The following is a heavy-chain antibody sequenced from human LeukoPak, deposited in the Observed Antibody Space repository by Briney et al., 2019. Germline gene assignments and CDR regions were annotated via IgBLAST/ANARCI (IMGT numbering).Heavy chain of an antibody. Sequence: ASVKVSCKASGYTFTGHFIHWVRQAPGQGLEWMGWSNPNSGGTNYAQEFQGRVTMTRDTSISTAYMELSRLRSDDTAVYYCAREYSRYSGTYYDYWGQGTLVTVSS. CDR3: AREYSRYSGTYYDY. J-gene: IGHJ4*02. D-gene: IGHD5-12*01. CDR1: GYTFTGHF. V-gene: IGHV1-2*02. CDR2: SNPNSGGT.